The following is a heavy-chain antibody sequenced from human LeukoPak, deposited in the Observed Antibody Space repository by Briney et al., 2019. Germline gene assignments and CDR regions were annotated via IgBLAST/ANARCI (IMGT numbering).Heavy chain of an antibody. V-gene: IGHV1-18*01. CDR1: GYTFTSYG. Sequence: VASVKVSCKASGYTFTSYGISWVRQAPGQGLEWMGWISAYNGNTNYAQKLQGRVTMTTDTSTSTAYMELRSLRSDDTAVYYCAREGTIFGVDPTPFDYWGQGTLVTASS. CDR2: ISAYNGNT. D-gene: IGHD3-3*01. CDR3: AREGTIFGVDPTPFDY. J-gene: IGHJ4*02.